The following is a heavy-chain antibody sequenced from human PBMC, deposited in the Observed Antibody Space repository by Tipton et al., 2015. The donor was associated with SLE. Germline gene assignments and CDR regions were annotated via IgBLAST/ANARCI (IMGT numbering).Heavy chain of an antibody. J-gene: IGHJ6*02. CDR2: IYSGGST. V-gene: IGHV3-53*05. CDR3: ARWDSSGYYGNYYYYGMDV. D-gene: IGHD3-22*01. CDR1: GFTVSSNY. Sequence: SLRLSCAASGFTVSSNYMSWVRQAPGKGLEWVSVIYSGGSTYYADSVKGRFTISRDNAKNSLYLQMNSLRAEDTALYYCARWDSSGYYGNYYYYGMDVWGQGTTVTVSS.